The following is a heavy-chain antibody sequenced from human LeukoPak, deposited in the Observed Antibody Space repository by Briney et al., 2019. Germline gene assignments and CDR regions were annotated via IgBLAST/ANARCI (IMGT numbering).Heavy chain of an antibody. D-gene: IGHD1-20*01. CDR2: ISYDGSNK. Sequence: GGSLRLSCAASGFTFSSYGMHWVRQAPGKGLEWVAVISYDGSNKYYADSVKGRFTISRDNSKNTLYLQMNSLGAEDTAVYYCAKDLSPGITGTTGYWGQGTLVIVSS. V-gene: IGHV3-30*18. J-gene: IGHJ4*02. CDR1: GFTFSSYG. CDR3: AKDLSPGITGTTGY.